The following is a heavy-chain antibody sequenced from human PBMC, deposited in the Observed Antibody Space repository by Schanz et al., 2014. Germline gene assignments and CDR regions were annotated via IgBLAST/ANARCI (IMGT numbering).Heavy chain of an antibody. J-gene: IGHJ4*02. V-gene: IGHV3-33*06. CDR2: IWYDGTDR. D-gene: IGHD1-1*01. Sequence: LVESGGGVVQPGRSLRLSCAASGFTFSSYGMHWVRQVPGKGLEWVAVIWYDGTDRYYADSVKGRFTISRDNSKNTLYLQMDGLRAEDTAVYYCAKPPPGYLITWYTYYFVSWGQGTLVTVSS. CDR3: AKPPPGYLITWYTYYFVS. CDR1: GFTFSSYG.